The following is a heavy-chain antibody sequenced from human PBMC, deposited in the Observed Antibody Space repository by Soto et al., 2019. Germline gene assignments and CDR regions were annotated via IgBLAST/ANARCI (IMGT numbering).Heavy chain of an antibody. V-gene: IGHV3-23*01. D-gene: IGHD3-10*01. J-gene: IGHJ6*03. Sequence: GGSLRLSCAASGFTFSSYAMSWVRQAPGKGLEWVSAISGSGGSTYYADSVKGRFTISRDNSKNTLYLQMNSLRAEDTAVYYCANSGSSPGYYYYYMDVWGKGTTVTVSS. CDR1: GFTFSSYA. CDR3: ANSGSSPGYYYYYMDV. CDR2: ISGSGGST.